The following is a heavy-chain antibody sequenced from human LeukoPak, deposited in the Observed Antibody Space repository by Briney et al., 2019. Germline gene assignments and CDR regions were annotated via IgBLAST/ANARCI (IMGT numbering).Heavy chain of an antibody. V-gene: IGHV3-23*01. CDR1: GFTFSSYN. Sequence: GGSLRLSCAASGFTFSSYNMNWVRQAPVKGLEWVSGTSASGSSTYYADSVKGRFTISRDNSKTTLYVQMNSRRAEDTAVYYCAKGSSAAGTDLFDDWGQGTLVTVSS. D-gene: IGHD6-19*01. J-gene: IGHJ4*02. CDR2: TSASGSST. CDR3: AKGSSAAGTDLFDD.